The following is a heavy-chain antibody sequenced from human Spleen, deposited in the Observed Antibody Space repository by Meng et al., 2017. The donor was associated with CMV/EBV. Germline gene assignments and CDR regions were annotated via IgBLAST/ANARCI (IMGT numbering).Heavy chain of an antibody. Sequence: GGSLRLSCAASGFTFSSYEMNWVRQAPGKGLEWVSYISGGGSTIYYADSVKGRFTISRDNAKNSLYLQMNSLGAEDTAVYYCARAGGGGVAYWGQGTLVTVSS. CDR2: ISGGGSTI. V-gene: IGHV3-48*03. J-gene: IGHJ4*02. CDR1: GFTFSSYE. D-gene: IGHD3-16*01. CDR3: ARAGGGGVAY.